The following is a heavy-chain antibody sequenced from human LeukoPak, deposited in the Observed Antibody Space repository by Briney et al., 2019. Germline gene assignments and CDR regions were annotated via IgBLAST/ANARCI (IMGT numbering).Heavy chain of an antibody. CDR1: GFTFSSYA. V-gene: IGHV3-48*02. J-gene: IGHJ4*02. CDR3: ARDWGSLYYLDF. Sequence: PGGSLRLSCAASGFTFSSYATSWVRQAPGKGLEWISYISSGSSTILYADSVRGRFTISRDNAKDSLYLQMNSLRDDDTAVYYCARDWGSLYYLDFWGQGTLVTVSS. D-gene: IGHD3-10*01. CDR2: ISSGSSTI.